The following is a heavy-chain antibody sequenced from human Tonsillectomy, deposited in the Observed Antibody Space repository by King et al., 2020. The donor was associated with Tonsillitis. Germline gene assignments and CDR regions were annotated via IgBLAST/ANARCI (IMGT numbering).Heavy chain of an antibody. J-gene: IGHJ6*02. CDR2: ISYDGRDK. Sequence: VQLVESGGGVVQPGRSLRLSCAASGFTFRNYGIHWVRQAPGKGLEWVAVISYDGRDKFYADSVKGRFTISRDNYRNTMYLQMSSLRAEDTALYYCARGGAGQDHYYGMDVWRQGTTVTVS. V-gene: IGHV3-30*03. CDR3: ARGGAGQDHYYGMDV. D-gene: IGHD1-26*01. CDR1: GFTFRNYG.